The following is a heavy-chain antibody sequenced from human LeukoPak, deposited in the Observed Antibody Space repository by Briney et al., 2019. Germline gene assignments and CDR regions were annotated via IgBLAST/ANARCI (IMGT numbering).Heavy chain of an antibody. J-gene: IGHJ3*02. CDR2: LYFTGST. Sequence: PSETLSLTCTVSGGPISSRSHYWGWIRQPPGEGLEWIGSLYFTGSTYYNPSLKSRVSISGDTSKNHFSLKLSSVTAADTALYYCAGRHIAGDGHAFDIWGQGTMVSVSS. V-gene: IGHV4-39*01. CDR3: AGRHIAGDGHAFDI. D-gene: IGHD6-13*01. CDR1: GGPISSRSHY.